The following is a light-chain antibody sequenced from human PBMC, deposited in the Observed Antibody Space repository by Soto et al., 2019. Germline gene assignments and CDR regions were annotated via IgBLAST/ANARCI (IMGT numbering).Light chain of an antibody. CDR3: QQQYDSEWT. CDR1: QSVLYSSDNRNY. CDR2: WAS. J-gene: IGKJ1*01. Sequence: DIVMTQSPDSLAVSLGERATINCKSSQSVLYSSDNRNYLAWYQHKPGQPPKLLIYWASTRQSGVPDRFRGSGSGTDFTLTISSLQAEDVAVYSGQQQYDSEWTFGQGTKVEIK. V-gene: IGKV4-1*01.